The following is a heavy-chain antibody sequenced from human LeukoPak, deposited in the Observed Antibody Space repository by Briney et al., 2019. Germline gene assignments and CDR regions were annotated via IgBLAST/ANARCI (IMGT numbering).Heavy chain of an antibody. CDR2: INPNSGGT. V-gene: IGHV1-2*02. Sequence: ASVKVSCKASGYTFTGYYMHWVRQAPGQGLEWMGWINPNSGGTNYAQKFQGRVTMTRDTSISTAYMELSRLRSDDTAVYYCARVVKDIVVVPAAIYAFDIWGQGTMVTVSS. CDR1: GYTFTGYY. D-gene: IGHD2-2*01. CDR3: ARVVKDIVVVPAAIYAFDI. J-gene: IGHJ3*02.